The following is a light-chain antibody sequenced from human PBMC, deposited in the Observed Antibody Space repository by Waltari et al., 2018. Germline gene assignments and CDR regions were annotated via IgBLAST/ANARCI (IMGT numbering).Light chain of an antibody. CDR2: GQD. CDR1: SLRSSY. V-gene: IGLV3-19*01. Sequence: SSELTQDPAVSVALGQTVRFTCQGDSLRSSYASWYQLKPGQAPVLVIYGQDKRPSGLPDRISGYSSGTTSSVTITGAQAEDEADYYCSSRNGRANQVVFAGGTKVTVL. J-gene: IGLJ3*02. CDR3: SSRNGRANQVV.